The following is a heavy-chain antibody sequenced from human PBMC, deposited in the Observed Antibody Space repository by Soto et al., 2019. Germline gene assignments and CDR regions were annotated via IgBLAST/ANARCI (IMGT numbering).Heavy chain of an antibody. V-gene: IGHV4-59*01. CDR1: GGSISSYY. CDR3: ARAKPYYYDSSGYPGGGMGV. D-gene: IGHD3-22*01. Sequence: SETLSLTCTVSGGSISSYYWSWIRQPPGKGLEWIGYIYYSGSTNYNPSLKSRATISVDTSKNQFSLKLSSVTAADTAVYYCARAKPYYYDSSGYPGGGMGVWGQGTTVTVSS. CDR2: IYYSGST. J-gene: IGHJ6*02.